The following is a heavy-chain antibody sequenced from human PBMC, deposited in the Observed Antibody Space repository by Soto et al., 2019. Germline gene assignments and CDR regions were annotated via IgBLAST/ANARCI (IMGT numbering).Heavy chain of an antibody. D-gene: IGHD3-3*01. CDR3: ARADKLRSYYYYGMDV. CDR2: IIPIFGTA. CDR1: GGTFSSYA. V-gene: IGHV1-69*05. Sequence: ASVKVSCKASGGTFSSYAISWVRQAPGQGLEWMGGIIPIFGTANYAQKFQGWVTMTRDTSISTAYMEPSRLRSDDTAVYYCARADKLRSYYYYGMDVWGQGTTVTVSS. J-gene: IGHJ6*02.